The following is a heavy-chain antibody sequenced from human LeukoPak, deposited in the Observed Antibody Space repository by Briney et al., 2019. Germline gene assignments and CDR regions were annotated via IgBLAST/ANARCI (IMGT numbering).Heavy chain of an antibody. V-gene: IGHV1-3*01. D-gene: IGHD7-27*01. CDR1: GYIFTTYA. CDR2: INSGNDNT. J-gene: IGHJ4*02. Sequence: EALVKVSCKASGYIFTTYAMHWVRQAPGQRLEWMGWINSGNDNTKYSQKFQGRLTLTRDTSASTGYMELSSLRSEDTAIYYCARDFNWGSDYWGQGTLVTVSS. CDR3: ARDFNWGSDY.